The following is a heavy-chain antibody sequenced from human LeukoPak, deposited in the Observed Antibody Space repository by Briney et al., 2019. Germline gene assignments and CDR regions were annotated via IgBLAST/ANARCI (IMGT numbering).Heavy chain of an antibody. D-gene: IGHD5-18*01. J-gene: IGHJ4*02. CDR2: IYTSGNT. CDR3: ASIDTAVVRTDS. V-gene: IGHV4-61*02. Sequence: SQTLSLTCTVSGGSISSGSYQWSWIRQPAGKGLEWIGRIYTSGNTNYSPSLKSRVTISVDTSKNQFSLKLRSVTAADTAVYYCASIDTAVVRTDSWGQGTLVTVSS. CDR1: GGSISSGSYQ.